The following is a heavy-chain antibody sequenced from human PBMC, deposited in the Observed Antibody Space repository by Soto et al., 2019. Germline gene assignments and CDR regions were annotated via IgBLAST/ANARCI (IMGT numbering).Heavy chain of an antibody. CDR1: GYSFTSYW. Sequence: LGESLKISCKSSGYSFTSYWISWVRQMPGKGLEWMGRIDPSDSYTNYSPSFQGHVTISADKSISTAYLQWSSLKASDTAMYYCARWTDCSSTSCYFAFDIWGQGTMVTVSS. V-gene: IGHV5-10-1*01. CDR3: ARWTDCSSTSCYFAFDI. J-gene: IGHJ3*02. CDR2: IDPSDSYT. D-gene: IGHD2-2*01.